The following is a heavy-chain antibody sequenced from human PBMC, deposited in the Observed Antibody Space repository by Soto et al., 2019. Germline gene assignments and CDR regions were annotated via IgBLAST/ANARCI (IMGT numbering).Heavy chain of an antibody. CDR2: IFYSGST. Sequence: QVQLQESGPGLVKPSQTLSLTCTVSGGSINSGGYYWSWIRQHPGKGLEWIGYIFYSGSTYYNPSHKSRVTISVDMSKNQFSLKLSSVTAADTAVYYCARVGGSGSPFDNWGQGTLVTVSS. V-gene: IGHV4-31*03. J-gene: IGHJ4*02. D-gene: IGHD3-10*01. CDR3: ARVGGSGSPFDN. CDR1: GGSINSGGYY.